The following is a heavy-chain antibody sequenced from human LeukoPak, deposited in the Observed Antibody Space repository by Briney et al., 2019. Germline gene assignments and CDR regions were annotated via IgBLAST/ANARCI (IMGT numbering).Heavy chain of an antibody. Sequence: SETLSLTCTVSGGSISIGDYYWVWIRHPPGKGLEWVASVSYSGTTYYNPSLKSRVTISVDTSENQFSLKLTSVAAADTAVYYCAGQRGSGTWAFDYWGQGTLVTVSS. V-gene: IGHV4-39*01. J-gene: IGHJ4*02. CDR2: VSYSGTT. D-gene: IGHD3-10*01. CDR3: AGQRGSGTWAFDY. CDR1: GGSISIGDYY.